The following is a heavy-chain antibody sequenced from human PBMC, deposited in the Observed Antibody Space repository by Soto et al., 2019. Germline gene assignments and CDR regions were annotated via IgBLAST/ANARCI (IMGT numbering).Heavy chain of an antibody. CDR3: AKGNYGSYYGWDAFDI. Sequence: GGSLRLSCAATGFTLSSNAMSSVRQAPGRGLVWVSAISGSGGSTYYADSVKGRFSISRDNSNNTVYLQMNSLRSDDTAVYFCAKGNYGSYYGWDAFDIWGQGTMVTVSS. V-gene: IGHV3-23*01. D-gene: IGHD3-10*01. J-gene: IGHJ3*02. CDR1: GFTLSSNA. CDR2: ISGSGGST.